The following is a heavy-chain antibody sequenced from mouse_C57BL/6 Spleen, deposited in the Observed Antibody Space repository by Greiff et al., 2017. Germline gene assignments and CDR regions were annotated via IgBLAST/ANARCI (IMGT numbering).Heavy chain of an antibody. Sequence: QVHVKQSGAELVKPGASVKISCKASGYAFSSYWMNWVKQRPGKGLEWIGQIYPGDGDTNYNGKFKGKATLTADKSSSKAYMQLSSLTSEDSAVYFCARRDLYGSSSFDYWGQGTTLTVSS. D-gene: IGHD1-1*01. CDR3: ARRDLYGSSSFDY. CDR1: GYAFSSYW. J-gene: IGHJ2*01. V-gene: IGHV1-80*01. CDR2: IYPGDGDT.